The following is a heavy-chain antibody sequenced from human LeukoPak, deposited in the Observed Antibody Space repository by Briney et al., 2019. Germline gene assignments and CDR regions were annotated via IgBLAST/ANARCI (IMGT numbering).Heavy chain of an antibody. CDR1: GYIFSHYW. J-gene: IGHJ2*01. Sequence: GESLKISCEASGYIFSHYWIGWVRQMPGKGLDWMGIIFPGDSDTRYSPSFQGQVTISADKSATTAYLQWNNLKALDTAMYFCARGKAVAAHAAEYFEFWGPGTLVTVSS. CDR2: IFPGDSDT. V-gene: IGHV5-51*06. D-gene: IGHD6-19*01. CDR3: ARGKAVAAHAAEYFEF.